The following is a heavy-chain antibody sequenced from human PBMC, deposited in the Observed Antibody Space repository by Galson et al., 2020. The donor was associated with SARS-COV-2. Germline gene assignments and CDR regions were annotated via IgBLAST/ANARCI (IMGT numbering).Heavy chain of an antibody. CDR1: GFTFISYE. CDR2: ISDSGTNI. CDR3: ASPYLAAAEFFCAFDL. D-gene: IGHD6-13*01. Sequence: GESLKISCAASGFTFISYEMNWVRQAPGKGLEWISYISDSGTNIYYADSVKGRFTISRDNAKNSLYLQMNRLRAEDTAVYYCASPYLAAAEFFCAFDLWGRGTMVTVSS. V-gene: IGHV3-48*03. J-gene: IGHJ3*01.